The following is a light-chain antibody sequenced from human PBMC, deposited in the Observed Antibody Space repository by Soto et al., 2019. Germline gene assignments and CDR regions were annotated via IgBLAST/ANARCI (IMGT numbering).Light chain of an antibody. J-gene: IGKJ3*01. V-gene: IGKV3-20*01. Sequence: EIVLTQSPGTLSLSPGDRATLSCRASQSVSTNYLAWYQQKLGQAPSLLIYGASSRATGTPDRCSGNGSGTDFTLTISRLEPEDFAVYYCHQYGSTPFTFGPGTKVDIK. CDR2: GAS. CDR1: QSVSTNY. CDR3: HQYGSTPFT.